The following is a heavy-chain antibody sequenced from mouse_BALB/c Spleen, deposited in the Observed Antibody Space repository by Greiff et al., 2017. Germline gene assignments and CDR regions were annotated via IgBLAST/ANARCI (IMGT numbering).Heavy chain of an antibody. CDR3: AREILRYLDY. D-gene: IGHD1-1*01. CDR1: GYTFTDYA. J-gene: IGHJ2*01. Sequence: QVQLQQSGAELVRPGVSVKISCKGSGYTFTDYAMHWVKQSHAKSLEWIGVISTYYGDASYNQKFKGKATMTVDKSSSTAYMELARLTSEDSAIYYCAREILRYLDYWGQGTTLTVSS. CDR2: ISTYYGDA. V-gene: IGHV1S137*01.